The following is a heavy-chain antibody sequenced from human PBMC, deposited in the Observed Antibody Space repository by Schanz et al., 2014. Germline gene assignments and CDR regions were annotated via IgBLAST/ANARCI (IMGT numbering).Heavy chain of an antibody. CDR3: ARGGSGSHYRLDY. V-gene: IGHV3-48*01. CDR2: ISGSSRTI. D-gene: IGHD1-26*01. Sequence: EVQLVESGGGVVQPGRSLRLSCAASGFMFSSYAMHWVRQAPGKGLEWVSYISGSSRTIYYADSMKGRFTVSRDNAENALYLQMNSLRAEDTGLYFCARGGSGSHYRLDYWGQGTLVTVSS. J-gene: IGHJ4*02. CDR1: GFMFSSYA.